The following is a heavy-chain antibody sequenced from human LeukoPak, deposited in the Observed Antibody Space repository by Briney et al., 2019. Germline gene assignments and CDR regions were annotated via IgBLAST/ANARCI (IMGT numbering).Heavy chain of an antibody. Sequence: PGGSLRLSCAASGFTFSSYGMHWVRQAPGKGLEWVAVIWYDGSNKYYADSVKGRFTISRDNSKNTLYLQMNSLRAEDTAVYYCASSSSWSFDDDYWGQGTLVTVSS. J-gene: IGHJ4*02. CDR1: GFTFSSYG. D-gene: IGHD6-13*01. CDR3: ASSSSWSFDDDY. CDR2: IWYDGSNK. V-gene: IGHV3-33*01.